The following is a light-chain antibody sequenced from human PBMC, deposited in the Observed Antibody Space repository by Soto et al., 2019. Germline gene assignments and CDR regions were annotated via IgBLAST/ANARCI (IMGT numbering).Light chain of an antibody. CDR2: LNSDGSH. V-gene: IGLV4-69*01. CDR1: SGHSSYA. J-gene: IGLJ3*02. Sequence: QSVLTQSPSAPASLGASVKLTCTLSSGHSSYAIAWHQQQPEKGPRYLMKLNSDGSHSKGDGIPDRFSGSSSGAERYLTSSSLQSEDEADYYCQTWGNGFVVFGGGTQLTVL. CDR3: QTWGNGFVV.